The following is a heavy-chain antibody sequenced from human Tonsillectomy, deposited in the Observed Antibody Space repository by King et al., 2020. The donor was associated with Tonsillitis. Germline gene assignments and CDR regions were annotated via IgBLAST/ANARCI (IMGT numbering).Heavy chain of an antibody. CDR1: GFRFDDYA. V-gene: IGHV3-9*01. D-gene: IGHD2-8*01. CDR2: VTWNSDSI. Sequence: VQLVESGGGLVQPGRSLRLSCAASGFRFDDYAIHWVRLIPGKGLEWVSGVTWNSDSIGYADSVMVRFTVSRDTAKNSLYLQMNSLRAEDSALYYCAKEDCSNGVCYPLYYGMDVWGQGTTVTVSS. J-gene: IGHJ6*02. CDR3: AKEDCSNGVCYPLYYGMDV.